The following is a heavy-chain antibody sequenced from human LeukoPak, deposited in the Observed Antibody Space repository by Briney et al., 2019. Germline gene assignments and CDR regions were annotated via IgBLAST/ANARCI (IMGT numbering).Heavy chain of an antibody. J-gene: IGHJ4*02. CDR3: ARFYLTGYRFDY. CDR2: ISSSSSYI. CDR1: GFTFSSYW. Sequence: GGSLRLSCAASGFTFSSYWMNWVRQAPGKGLEWVSSISSSSSYIYYADSVKGRFTISRDNAKNSLYLQMNSLRAEDTAVYYCARFYLTGYRFDYWGQGTLGTVSS. D-gene: IGHD3-9*01. V-gene: IGHV3-21*01.